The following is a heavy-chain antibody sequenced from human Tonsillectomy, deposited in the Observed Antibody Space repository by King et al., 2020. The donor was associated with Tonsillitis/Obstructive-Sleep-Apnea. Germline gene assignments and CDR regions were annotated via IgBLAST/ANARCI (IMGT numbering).Heavy chain of an antibody. J-gene: IGHJ3*02. CDR1: GGSISSYY. V-gene: IGHV4-59*01. CDR3: AREGDDAFDI. CDR2: IDYSGST. Sequence: QVQLQESGPGLLKPSETLSLTCTVSGGSISSYYWSWIRQAPGKGLAWIGYIDYSGSTNYNPSLKSRVTISVDTSKNQFSLKLSAVTAADTAMYYCAREGDDAFDIWGQGTMVTVSS. D-gene: IGHD3-16*01.